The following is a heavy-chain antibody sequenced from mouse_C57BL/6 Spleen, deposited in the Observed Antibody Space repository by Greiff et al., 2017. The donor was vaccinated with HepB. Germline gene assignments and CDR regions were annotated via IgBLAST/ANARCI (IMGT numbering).Heavy chain of an antibody. CDR1: GFTFSSYG. CDR2: ISSGGSYT. V-gene: IGHV5-6*01. J-gene: IGHJ1*03. D-gene: IGHD2-4*01. Sequence: EVQLVESGGDLVKPGGSLKLSCAASGFTFSSYGMSWVRQTPDKRLEWVATISSGGSYTYYPDSVKGRFTISRDNAKNTLYLQMSSLKSEDTAMYYCARYDYDLYWYFDVWGTGTTVTVSS. CDR3: ARYDYDLYWYFDV.